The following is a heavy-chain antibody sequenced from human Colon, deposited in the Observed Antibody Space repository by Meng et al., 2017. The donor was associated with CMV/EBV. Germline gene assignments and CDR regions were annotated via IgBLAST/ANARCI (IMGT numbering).Heavy chain of an antibody. D-gene: IGHD2-15*01. CDR1: GFTFRSYW. Sequence: GESLKISCAASGFTFRSYWMNWVRQAPGKGLQWVANIKEDGSEKFYVDSVKGRFTISRDNARKSVYLQMDSLRAEDTAVYYCARLVVGDNDYFDYWGQGTLVTVSS. V-gene: IGHV3-7*01. CDR2: IKEDGSEK. CDR3: ARLVVGDNDYFDY. J-gene: IGHJ4*02.